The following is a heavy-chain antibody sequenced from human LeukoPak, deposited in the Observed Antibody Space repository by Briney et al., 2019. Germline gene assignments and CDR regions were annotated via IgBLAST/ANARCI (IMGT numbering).Heavy chain of an antibody. V-gene: IGHV3-72*01. J-gene: IGHJ4*02. D-gene: IGHD5-12*01. CDR1: GFTFTIYT. CDR3: ATFFGSDFGY. CDR2: SRDKANSYTT. Sequence: GGSLRLSCAASGFTFTIYTMTWVRQAPGKGLEWVGRSRDKANSYTTEYAASVKGRFTISRDDSKNSVYLQMNSLKAEDTAVYYCATFFGSDFGYWGQGTLGTVSS.